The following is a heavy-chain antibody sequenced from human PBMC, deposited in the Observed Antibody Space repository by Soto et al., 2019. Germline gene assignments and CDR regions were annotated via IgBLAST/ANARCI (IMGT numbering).Heavy chain of an antibody. V-gene: IGHV3-23*01. Sequence: GGSLRLSCAASGFTFSSYAMSWVRQAPGKGLEWVSAISGSGGRTYYADSVKGRFTISRDNSKNTLYLQMNSLRAEDTAVYYCAKDGYYYGSGSYYNEPLYYMDVWGQGTTVTVSS. CDR2: ISGSGGRT. CDR3: AKDGYYYGSGSYYNEPLYYMDV. J-gene: IGHJ6*03. D-gene: IGHD3-10*01. CDR1: GFTFSSYA.